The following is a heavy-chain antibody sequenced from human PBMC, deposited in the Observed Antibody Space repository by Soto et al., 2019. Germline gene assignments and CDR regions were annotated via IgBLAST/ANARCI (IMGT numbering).Heavy chain of an antibody. CDR2: IYYSGSSSGST. J-gene: IGHJ6*02. CDR1: GGSISSYY. D-gene: IGHD4-17*01. CDR3: ARAPAVKSRYFYYGMDV. V-gene: IGHV4-59*01. Sequence: SETLSLTCTVSGGSISSYYWSWIRQPPGKGLEWIGYIYYSGSSSGSTNYNPSLKRRVTISVDTSKNQFSLKVNSVTAADTAVYYCARAPAVKSRYFYYGMDVWGQGTTVTVSS.